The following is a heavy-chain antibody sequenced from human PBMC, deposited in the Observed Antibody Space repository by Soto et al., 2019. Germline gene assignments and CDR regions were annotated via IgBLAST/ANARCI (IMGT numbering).Heavy chain of an antibody. V-gene: IGHV3-30*03. CDR1: GFTVSTDG. CDR3: SGEVASGY. CDR2: ISRDGGTK. D-gene: IGHD2-21*01. Sequence: QVQLVESGGGVVQPGRSLRLSCAVSGFTVSTDGMHWVRQAPGKGLEWVAVISRDGGTKYYADSVKGRFTIPRDNSRNTLFLEMNSLRSDDIAVYYCSGEVASGYWGQGPLVTVSS. J-gene: IGHJ4*02.